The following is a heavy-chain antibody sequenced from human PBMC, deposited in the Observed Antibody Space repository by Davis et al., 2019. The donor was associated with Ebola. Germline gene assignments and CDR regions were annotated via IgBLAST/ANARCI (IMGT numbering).Heavy chain of an antibody. CDR3: ARIRMATITPNYYYYYGMDV. CDR2: LDWADDK. Sequence: SGPTLAKPTQTLTLTCTFSGFSLSTSGMCVSCTRQPPGKALEWLARLDWADDKYYSTSLKTRLTISKDTSKNQVVLTMTNMDPVDTATYYCARIRMATITPNYYYYYGMDVWGQGTTVTVSS. CDR1: GFSLSTSGMC. D-gene: IGHD5-24*01. J-gene: IGHJ6*02. V-gene: IGHV2-70*11.